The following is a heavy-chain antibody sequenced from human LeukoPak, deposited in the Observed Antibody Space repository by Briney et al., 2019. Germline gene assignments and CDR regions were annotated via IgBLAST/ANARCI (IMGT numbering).Heavy chain of an antibody. CDR2: INAGSGNT. CDR1: GYTFTSYA. CDR3: ARDSGEYYFDY. D-gene: IGHD2-15*01. V-gene: IGHV1-3*01. Sequence: GASVKVSCKASGYTFTSYAMHWVRQAPGQRLEWMGWINAGSGNTKYSQNFQGRVIISRDTSASTAYMELSSLTSEDTAVYYCARDSGEYYFDYWGQGTLVTVSS. J-gene: IGHJ4*02.